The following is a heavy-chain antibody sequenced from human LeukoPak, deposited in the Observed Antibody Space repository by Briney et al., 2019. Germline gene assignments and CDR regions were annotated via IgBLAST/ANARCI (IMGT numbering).Heavy chain of an antibody. Sequence: SVKVSCKASGGTSSSYAISLVRQAPGQGLEWMGRIIPIFGTANYAQKFQGRVTITTDESTSTAYMELSSLRSENTAVYYCARGGIQLWLQDSYFYYWGQGTLVTVSS. J-gene: IGHJ4*02. CDR3: ARGGIQLWLQDSYFYY. CDR2: IIPIFGTA. CDR1: GGTSSSYA. D-gene: IGHD5-18*01. V-gene: IGHV1-69*05.